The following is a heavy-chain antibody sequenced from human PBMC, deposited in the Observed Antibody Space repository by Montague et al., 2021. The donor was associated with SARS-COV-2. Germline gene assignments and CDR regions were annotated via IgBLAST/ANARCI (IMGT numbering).Heavy chain of an antibody. V-gene: IGHV4-59*01. CDR1: GGSITSYY. J-gene: IGHJ3*02. CDR3: VRDHPYGGPRGAYDI. Sequence: SGTLSLTCTVSGGSITSYYWSWLRRSPGKGLEWIAYIYDGGAVNYNPSLGSRVTISTDTSKNQLSLKVNSVTAADTAVYYCVRDHPYGGPRGAYDIWGQGTVVTVSS. D-gene: IGHD4-23*01. CDR2: IYDGGAV.